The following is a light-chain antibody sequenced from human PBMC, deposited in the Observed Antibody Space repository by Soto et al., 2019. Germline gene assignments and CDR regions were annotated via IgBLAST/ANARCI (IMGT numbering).Light chain of an antibody. CDR2: DAS. Sequence: DIQMTQSPSSLSASVGARVTIACRSSHSISSWLAWYQQKPGKAPKLLIYDASSLESGVPSRFSGSGSGTEFTLTISSLQPDDFATYYCQQYNSYSRTFGQGTKVDIK. J-gene: IGKJ1*01. CDR3: QQYNSYSRT. V-gene: IGKV1-5*01. CDR1: HSISSW.